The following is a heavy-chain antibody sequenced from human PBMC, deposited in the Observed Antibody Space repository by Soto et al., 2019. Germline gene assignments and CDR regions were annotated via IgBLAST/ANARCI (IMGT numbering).Heavy chain of an antibody. CDR3: ARRYSSSFDY. CDR1: GGSLSSYY. J-gene: IGHJ4*02. CDR2: IYYSGST. D-gene: IGHD6-13*01. Sequence: SETLSLTCTASGGSLSSYYWSWIRQPPGKGLEWIGYIYYSGSTNYNPSLKSRVTISVDTSKNQFSLKLSSVTAADTAVYYCARRYSSSFDYWGQGTLVTVSS. V-gene: IGHV4-59*08.